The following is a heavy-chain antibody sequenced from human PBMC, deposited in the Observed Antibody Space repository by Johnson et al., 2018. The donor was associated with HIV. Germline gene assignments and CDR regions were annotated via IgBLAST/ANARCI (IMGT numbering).Heavy chain of an antibody. CDR1: GFTFSSYA. Sequence: VQLVESGGGLVQPGGSLRLSCAASGFTFSSYAMSWVRQAPGKGLEWVSRINKDGSDTIYADSVKGRFTISRDNAKNTLFLQMNSLRAEDTAMYFCARGGPFHAFDIWGHGTTVTVSS. D-gene: IGHD2-21*01. CDR3: ARGGPFHAFDI. V-gene: IGHV3-74*02. CDR2: INKDGSDT. J-gene: IGHJ3*02.